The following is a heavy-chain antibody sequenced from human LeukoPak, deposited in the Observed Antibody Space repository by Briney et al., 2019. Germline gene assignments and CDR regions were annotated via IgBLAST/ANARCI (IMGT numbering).Heavy chain of an antibody. D-gene: IGHD4-11*01. Sequence: PGGSLRLSCAASGFTFSSYAMSWVRQAPGKGLEWVSAISGSGGSTYYADSVKGRFTISRDNSKNTLYLQMNSLRAEDTAVYYCAKVCTRVTTRSALDYWGQGTLVTVSS. J-gene: IGHJ4*02. V-gene: IGHV3-23*01. CDR1: GFTFSSYA. CDR3: AKVCTRVTTRSALDY. CDR2: ISGSGGST.